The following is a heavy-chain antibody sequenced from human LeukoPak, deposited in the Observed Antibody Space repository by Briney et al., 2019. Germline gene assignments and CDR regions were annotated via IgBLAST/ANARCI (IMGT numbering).Heavy chain of an antibody. CDR3: ARGPRGKYYFDY. V-gene: IGHV4-39*07. Sequence: SETLSLTCTVSGGSISSSSYYWGWIRQPPGKGLEWIGSIYYSGSTYYNLSLKSRVTISVDTSKNQFSLKLSSVTAADTAVYYCARGPRGKYYFDYWGQGTLVTVSS. J-gene: IGHJ4*02. CDR1: GGSISSSSYY. CDR2: IYYSGST. D-gene: IGHD5-24*01.